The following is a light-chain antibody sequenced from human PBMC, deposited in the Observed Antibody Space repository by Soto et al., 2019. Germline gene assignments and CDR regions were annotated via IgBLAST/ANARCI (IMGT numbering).Light chain of an antibody. Sequence: IVLTQAPATLFLSPGERSTRSCRASQSVSSYLAWYQQKPGPAPRLLISGASSRATGIPDRFSGSGAGTDFTLTISRLEPEDFALYYCQQYGSSPITFGQGTRLEIK. CDR3: QQYGSSPIT. J-gene: IGKJ5*01. V-gene: IGKV3-20*01. CDR2: GAS. CDR1: QSVSSY.